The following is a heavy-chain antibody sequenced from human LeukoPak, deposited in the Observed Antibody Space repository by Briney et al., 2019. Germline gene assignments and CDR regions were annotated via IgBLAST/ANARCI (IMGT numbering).Heavy chain of an antibody. D-gene: IGHD4-11*01. CDR1: GFTVSSNY. CDR2: IYSGGST. V-gene: IGHV3-66*01. J-gene: IGHJ6*02. CDR3: ARDTTVTYNYGMDV. Sequence: GGSLRLSCAASGFTVSSNYMSWVRQAPGKGLEWVSVIYSGGSTYYADSVTGRFTISRANSKNTLYLQMNSLRAEDTAVYYCARDTTVTYNYGMDVWGQGTTVTVSS.